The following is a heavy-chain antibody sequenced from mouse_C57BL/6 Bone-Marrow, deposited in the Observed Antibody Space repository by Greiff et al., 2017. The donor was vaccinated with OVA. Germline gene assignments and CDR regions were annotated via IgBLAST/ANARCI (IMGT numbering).Heavy chain of an antibody. D-gene: IGHD1-1*01. CDR3: ASYGNPPYWYFDV. Sequence: VKLMESGAELAKPGASVKLSYKASGYTFTSYWMHWVKQRPGQGLEWIGYINPSSGYTKYNQKFKDKATLSADKSSSTAYMQLSSLTYEDSAVYYCASYGNPPYWYFDVWGTGTTVTVSS. CDR2: INPSSGYT. CDR1: GYTFTSYW. J-gene: IGHJ1*03. V-gene: IGHV1-7*01.